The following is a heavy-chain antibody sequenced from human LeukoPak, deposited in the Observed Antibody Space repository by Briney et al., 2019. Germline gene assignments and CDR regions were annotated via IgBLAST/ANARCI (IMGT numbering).Heavy chain of an antibody. Sequence: GGSLRLSCAASGFTVSSKYMSWVRQAPGKGLEWVSVIYIDGSTYYADSVKGRFTISRDNSKNTLYLQMNSLRAEDTAVYYCAKADSSGWYANYYYYYMDVWGKGTTVTISS. V-gene: IGHV3-53*01. CDR1: GFTVSSKY. J-gene: IGHJ6*03. D-gene: IGHD6-19*01. CDR3: AKADSSGWYANYYYYYMDV. CDR2: IYIDGST.